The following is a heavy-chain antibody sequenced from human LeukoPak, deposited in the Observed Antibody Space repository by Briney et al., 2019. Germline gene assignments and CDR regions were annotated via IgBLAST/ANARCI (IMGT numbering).Heavy chain of an antibody. CDR2: ISSSSSYI. CDR1: GFTFSSYS. CDR3: AREQGYCSGGSCYRYFQH. V-gene: IGHV3-21*01. D-gene: IGHD2-15*01. J-gene: IGHJ1*01. Sequence: GGSLRLSCAASGFTFSSYSMNWVRQAPGKGLEWVSSISSSSSYIYYADSVKGRFTISRDNAKNPLYLQMNSLRAEDTAVYYCAREQGYCSGGSCYRYFQHWGQGTLVTVFS.